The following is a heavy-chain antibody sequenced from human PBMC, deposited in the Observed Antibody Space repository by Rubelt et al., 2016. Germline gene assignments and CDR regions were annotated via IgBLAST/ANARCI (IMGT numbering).Heavy chain of an antibody. Sequence: QVQLVQSGAEVKKPGASVKVSCKVSGYTLTELSMHWVRQAPGKGLEWMGGFDPEDGETIYAQKFQGRVTMTEETSTDTADMELSSLRSEETAVYYCATIGLEWLLEDYWGQGTLVTVSS. J-gene: IGHJ4*02. CDR2: FDPEDGET. CDR1: GYTLTELS. CDR3: ATIGLEWLLEDY. D-gene: IGHD3-3*01. V-gene: IGHV1-24*01.